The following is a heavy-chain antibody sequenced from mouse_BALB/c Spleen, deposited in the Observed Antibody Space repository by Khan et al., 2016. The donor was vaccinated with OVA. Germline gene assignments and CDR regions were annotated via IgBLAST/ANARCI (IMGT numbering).Heavy chain of an antibody. Sequence: QVRLQQSGPELVKPGASVKMSCKASGYTFTDYIINWVKQRTGQGLEWIGDIYPGSDNTYYNEKFKGKATLTADKSSNTAYMQLSSLTSEDSAVYCGARSGYGTFAYWGQGTLVTVSA. CDR1: GYTFTDYI. CDR2: IYPGSDNT. CDR3: ARSGYGTFAY. J-gene: IGHJ3*01. V-gene: IGHV1-77*01. D-gene: IGHD2-10*02.